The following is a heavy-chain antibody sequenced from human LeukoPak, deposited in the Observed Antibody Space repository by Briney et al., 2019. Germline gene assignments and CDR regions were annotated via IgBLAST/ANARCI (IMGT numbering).Heavy chain of an antibody. CDR1: GFTFSSYS. CDR2: ISSSSSYT. J-gene: IGHJ6*02. Sequence: PGGSLRLSCAASGFTFSSYSMNWVRQAPGKGLEWVSSISSSSSYTYYADSVKGRFTISRDNAKNSLYLQMNSLRAEDTAVYYCARDHCSGGSCYSPGSYYYGMDVWGQGTTVTVSS. D-gene: IGHD2-15*01. V-gene: IGHV3-21*01. CDR3: ARDHCSGGSCYSPGSYYYGMDV.